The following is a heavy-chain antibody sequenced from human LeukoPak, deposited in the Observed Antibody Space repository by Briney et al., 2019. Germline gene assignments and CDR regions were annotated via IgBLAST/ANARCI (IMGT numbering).Heavy chain of an antibody. Sequence: SETLSLTCAVSGYSISSGYYWGWIRKPPGKGLEWIGIFHHSGRTYSNPSLKSRVTISVDTSENQFSLKLSSVTAADTAVYYCARLVYNGSGIYHYFDYWGQGTLVTVSS. D-gene: IGHD3-10*01. CDR2: FHHSGRT. J-gene: IGHJ4*02. CDR3: ARLVYNGSGIYHYFDY. CDR1: GYSISSGYY. V-gene: IGHV4-38-2*01.